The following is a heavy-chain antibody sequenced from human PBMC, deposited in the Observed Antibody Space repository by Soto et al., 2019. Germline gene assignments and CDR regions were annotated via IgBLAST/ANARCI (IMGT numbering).Heavy chain of an antibody. V-gene: IGHV4-59*01. Sequence: SETLSLTCTVSGSSISSYYWSWIRQPPGKGLEWIGYIYYSGSTNYNPSLKSRVTISVDTSKNQFSLELSSVTAADTAVYYCARVDILTGVDYWGQGTLVTVSS. J-gene: IGHJ4*02. D-gene: IGHD3-9*01. CDR1: GSSISSYY. CDR3: ARVDILTGVDY. CDR2: IYYSGST.